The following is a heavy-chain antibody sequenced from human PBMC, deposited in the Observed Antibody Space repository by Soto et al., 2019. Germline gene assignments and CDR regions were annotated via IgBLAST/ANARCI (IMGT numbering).Heavy chain of an antibody. CDR3: AGDTYGLDY. V-gene: IGHV4-59*11. CDR1: GGSISNHY. D-gene: IGHD3-10*01. CDR2: ILYSGTTNYNT. J-gene: IGHJ4*02. Sequence: QVHLQESGPGLVKPSETLSLTCTVSGGSISNHYWNWIRQPPGRGLEWIGNILYSGTTNYNTNYNPPLKSRVTVSVDTSRNQFSLKLSSVTAADTAVYYCAGDTYGLDYWGQGTLVSVSS.